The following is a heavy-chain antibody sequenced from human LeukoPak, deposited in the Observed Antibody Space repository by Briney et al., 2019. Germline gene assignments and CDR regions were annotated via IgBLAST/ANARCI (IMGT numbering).Heavy chain of an antibody. CDR3: ARVDQLGYCSSTSCYVFDY. V-gene: IGHV1-69*13. Sequence: SVKVSCKASGGTFSNYAISWVRQAPGQGLEWMGGIIPIFGTANYAQKFQGRVTITADESTSTAYMELSSLRSKDTAVYYCARVDQLGYCSSTSCYVFDYWGQGTLVTVSS. D-gene: IGHD2-2*01. CDR2: IIPIFGTA. J-gene: IGHJ4*02. CDR1: GGTFSNYA.